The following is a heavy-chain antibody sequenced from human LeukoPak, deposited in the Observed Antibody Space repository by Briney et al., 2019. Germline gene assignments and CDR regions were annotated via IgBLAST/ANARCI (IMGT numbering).Heavy chain of an antibody. J-gene: IGHJ3*02. CDR2: ISYDGSNK. CDR3: ARGGIATWNDAFDI. V-gene: IGHV3-30-3*01. Sequence: GGSLRLSCAASGFTFSNYWMSWVRQAPGKGLEWVAVISYDGSNKYYADSVKGRFTISRDNSKNTLYLQMNSLIAEDTAVYYCARGGIATWNDAFDIWGQGTMVTVSS. D-gene: IGHD2-21*01. CDR1: GFTFSNYW.